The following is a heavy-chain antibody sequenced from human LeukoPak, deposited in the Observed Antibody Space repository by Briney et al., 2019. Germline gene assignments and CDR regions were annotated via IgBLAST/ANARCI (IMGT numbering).Heavy chain of an antibody. V-gene: IGHV4-39*01. D-gene: IGHD3/OR15-3a*01. CDR1: SGSISSSSYY. Sequence: SETLSLTCTVSSGSISSSSYYWGWIRQPPGKGLEWIGSIYYTGNTYYNASRKSRVPISIDTSKNQISLRLTSVTAADTAMYYCARQTGSGLFTLPGGQGTQVTVSS. CDR3: ARQTGSGLFTLP. CDR2: IYYTGNT. J-gene: IGHJ4*02.